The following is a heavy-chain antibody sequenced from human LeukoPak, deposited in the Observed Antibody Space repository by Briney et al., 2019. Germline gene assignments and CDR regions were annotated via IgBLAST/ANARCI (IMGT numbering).Heavy chain of an antibody. CDR2: ISSSSSYI. CDR1: GFTFSSYS. CDR3: AGYSSSWPIDY. D-gene: IGHD6-13*01. V-gene: IGHV3-21*05. J-gene: IGHJ4*02. Sequence: GGSLRLSCAASGFTFSSYSMNWVRHAPGKGLEWVSYISSSSSYIYYADSVKGRFTISRDNAKNSLYLQMNSLRAEDTAVYYCAGYSSSWPIDYWGQGTLVTVSS.